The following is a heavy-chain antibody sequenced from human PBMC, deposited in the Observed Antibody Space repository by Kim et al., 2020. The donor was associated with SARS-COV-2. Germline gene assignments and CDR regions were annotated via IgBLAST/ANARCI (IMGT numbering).Heavy chain of an antibody. CDR1: GFTFSSYG. CDR3: AKVYCSSTSCYVAYFDY. J-gene: IGHJ4*01. D-gene: IGHD2-2*01. Sequence: GGSLRLSCAASGFTFSSYGMHWVRQAPGKGLEWVAVISYDGSNKYYADSVKGRFTISRDNSKNTLYLQMNSLRAEDTAVYYCAKVYCSSTSCYVAYFDY. V-gene: IGHV3-30*18. CDR2: ISYDGSNK.